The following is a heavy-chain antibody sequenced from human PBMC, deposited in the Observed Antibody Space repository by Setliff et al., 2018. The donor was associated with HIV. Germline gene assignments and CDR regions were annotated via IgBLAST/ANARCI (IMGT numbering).Heavy chain of an antibody. J-gene: IGHJ4*02. V-gene: IGHV4-39*01. CDR2: THYTGST. CDR3: ARRYSSSSEIQVDY. CDR1: GGSISSSSHY. D-gene: IGHD6-6*01. Sequence: LSLTCTVSGGSISSSSHYWGWLRQPPGKGLEWIGSTHYTGSTYYNPSLKSRVTISVDPSKNQLSLQLSSVTAADTAVYYCARRYSSSSEIQVDYWGQGTLVTVSS.